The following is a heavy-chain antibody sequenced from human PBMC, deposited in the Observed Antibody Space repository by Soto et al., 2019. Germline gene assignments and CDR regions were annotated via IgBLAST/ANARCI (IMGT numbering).Heavy chain of an antibody. V-gene: IGHV3-21*02. Sequence: EVQLVESGGGLVKPGGSLRLSCVASGFAFNRYSMNWVRQAPGRGLEWVSSISTTGVHIYYADAVKDRFIISRDNAKNSLYLQMNSLRADDTAVYYCASPFWLDPWGQGTLVTVSS. J-gene: IGHJ5*02. CDR2: ISTTGVHI. CDR1: GFAFNRYS. CDR3: ASPFWLDP.